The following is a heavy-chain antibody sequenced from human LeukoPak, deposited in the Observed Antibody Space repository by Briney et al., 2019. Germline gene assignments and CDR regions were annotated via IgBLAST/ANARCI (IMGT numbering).Heavy chain of an antibody. J-gene: IGHJ4*02. Sequence: GGSLRLSCSVSGFTFSDYEVNWVRQAPGKGLEWISYISSSGTSKYYANSVKGRFTVSRDNAKNTVHLQMNTLRAEVTALYYCAREAASCGGDCLDSWGQGTLVTVSS. D-gene: IGHD2-21*01. CDR2: ISSSGTSK. CDR3: AREAASCGGDCLDS. V-gene: IGHV3-48*03. CDR1: GFTFSDYE.